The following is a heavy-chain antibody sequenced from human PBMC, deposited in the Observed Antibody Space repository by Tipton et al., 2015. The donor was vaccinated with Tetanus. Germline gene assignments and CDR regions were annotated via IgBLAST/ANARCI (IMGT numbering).Heavy chain of an antibody. Sequence: SLRLSCAASGFIFSSYGIHWVRQAPGKGLEWVAVSWYDGTDKYYADSVKGRFTISRDNTKNSVYLQMNSLRVDDTAVYYCAMPVRLPNNWGQGTLVTVSS. CDR3: AMPVRLPNN. J-gene: IGHJ4*02. D-gene: IGHD6-6*01. CDR1: GFIFSSYG. CDR2: SWYDGTDK. V-gene: IGHV3-33*03.